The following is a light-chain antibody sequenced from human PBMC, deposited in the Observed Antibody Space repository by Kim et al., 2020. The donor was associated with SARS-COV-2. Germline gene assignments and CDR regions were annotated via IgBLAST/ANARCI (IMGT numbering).Light chain of an antibody. V-gene: IGKV2-30*02. Sequence: PASISCRSSQRLVHSAGNSSLSWFLQRPGHSPRRLIYNVFERDSGVPDRFSGGGSVADFTLKISGIEAEDVGLYYCMQDTHWPPTFGGGTKVEIK. CDR3: MQDTHWPPT. J-gene: IGKJ4*01. CDR1: QRLVHSAGNSS. CDR2: NVF.